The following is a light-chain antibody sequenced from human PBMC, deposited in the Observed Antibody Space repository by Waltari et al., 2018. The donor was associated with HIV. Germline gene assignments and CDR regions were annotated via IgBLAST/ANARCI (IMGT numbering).Light chain of an antibody. CDR1: SSDVGAYNY. Sequence: QSALTQPRSVSGSPGQSVTISCTGTSSDVGAYNYVSWYQQHPGKAPKLMIYDVNKRPAGVPDRFSGSKSGNTASLTISGLQAEDEAVYYCCSYAGSYTYVFGTGTKVTVL. CDR3: CSYAGSYTYV. V-gene: IGLV2-11*01. J-gene: IGLJ1*01. CDR2: DVN.